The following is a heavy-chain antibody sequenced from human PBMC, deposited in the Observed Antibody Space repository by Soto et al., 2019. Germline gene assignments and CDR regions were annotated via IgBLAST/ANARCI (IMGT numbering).Heavy chain of an antibody. D-gene: IGHD3-10*01. CDR1: EYSFTRYT. V-gene: IGHV3-21*01. CDR3: ARDYSVSRSHYHVRWAFDV. CDR2: ISSSSSYI. J-gene: IGHJ3*01. Sequence: GGSLRLSCVASEYSFTRYTIYWVRQAPGKGLEWVSSISSSSSYIYYADSVKGRFTISRDNARTSVYLQMNSLRAEDTAVYYCARDYSVSRSHYHVRWAFDVWGQGKEVTVSS.